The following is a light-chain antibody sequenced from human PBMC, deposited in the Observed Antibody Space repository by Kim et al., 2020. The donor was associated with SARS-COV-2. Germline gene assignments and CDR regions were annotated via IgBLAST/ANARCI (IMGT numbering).Light chain of an antibody. CDR3: CSNTGTDPSEV. Sequence: QSVPIACTGTSSDVGGYNYVSWYQLHTGKAPKLMIYAVSKRPSGVPDRFSGSKSGNTASLTISGLQAEDEADYFCCSNTGTDPSEVFGTGTKVTVL. J-gene: IGLJ1*01. V-gene: IGLV2-11*01. CDR2: AVS. CDR1: SSDVGGYNY.